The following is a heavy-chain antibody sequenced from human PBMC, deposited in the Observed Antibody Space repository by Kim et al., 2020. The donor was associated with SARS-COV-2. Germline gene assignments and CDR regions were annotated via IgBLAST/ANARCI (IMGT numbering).Heavy chain of an antibody. CDR1: GYTFTSYD. CDR3: ARSEPYYYDSSGSFATMFY. V-gene: IGHV1-8*01. D-gene: IGHD3-22*01. J-gene: IGHJ4*02. Sequence: ASVKVSCKASGYTFTSYDINWVRQATGQGLEWMGWMNPNSGNTGYAQKFQGRVTMTRNTSISTAYMELSSLRSEDTAVYYCARSEPYYYDSSGSFATMFYWGQGTLVTVSS. CDR2: MNPNSGNT.